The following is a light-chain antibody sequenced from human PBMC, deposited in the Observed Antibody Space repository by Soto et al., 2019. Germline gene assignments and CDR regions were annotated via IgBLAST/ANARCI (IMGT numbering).Light chain of an antibody. CDR1: QSISHW. CDR3: QQYGSSPWT. V-gene: IGKV1-5*01. Sequence: DIQMTQSPSTLSASVGDRVTITCRASQSISHWLAWYQQKPGKAPKLLIYAASSLQSGVPSRFSGSGSGTDFTLTISRLEPEDFAVYYCQQYGSSPWTFGQGTKVDIK. CDR2: AAS. J-gene: IGKJ1*01.